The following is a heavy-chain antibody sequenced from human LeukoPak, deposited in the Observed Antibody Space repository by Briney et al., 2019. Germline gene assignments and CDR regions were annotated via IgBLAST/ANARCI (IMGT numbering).Heavy chain of an antibody. J-gene: IGHJ6*02. Sequence: SETLSLTCTVSGGSISSYYWSWTRQPPGKGLEWIGLIYYSGSSNYNPSLKSRVTMSVDTSKNQFSLKLNSVTAADTAVYYCARDLPILTYCGGDCYPYYYYGMDVWGQGTTVTVSS. CDR3: ARDLPILTYCGGDCYPYYYYGMDV. D-gene: IGHD2-21*02. V-gene: IGHV4-59*01. CDR1: GGSISSYY. CDR2: IYYSGSS.